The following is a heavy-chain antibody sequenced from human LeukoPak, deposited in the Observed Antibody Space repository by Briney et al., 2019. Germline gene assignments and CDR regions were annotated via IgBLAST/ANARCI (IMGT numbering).Heavy chain of an antibody. D-gene: IGHD6-13*01. J-gene: IGHJ5*02. V-gene: IGHV1-2*02. Sequence: ASVKVSCKASGYTFTDYFVHWVRQAPGQGLEWMGWINPNSGGTKYAQKFQGRVTMSRDTSISTAYMELSRLRSDDTAVYYCARTYSSSWRNWFDPWGQGTLVTVSS. CDR2: INPNSGGT. CDR3: ARTYSSSWRNWFDP. CDR1: GYTFTDYF.